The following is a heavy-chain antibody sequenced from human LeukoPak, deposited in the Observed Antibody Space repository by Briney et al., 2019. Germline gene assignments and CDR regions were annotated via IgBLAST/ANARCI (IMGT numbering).Heavy chain of an antibody. Sequence: SETLSLTCTVSGGSFSSTTYYWGWIRQPPGKGLEWIGSISYSGTTYYNPSLKSRVTISVDTSKSQFSLRLSSATAADTAVYYCARALRDAFDIWGQGTMVTVSS. CDR1: GGSFSSTTYY. J-gene: IGHJ3*02. V-gene: IGHV4-39*01. CDR2: ISYSGTT. CDR3: ARALRDAFDI.